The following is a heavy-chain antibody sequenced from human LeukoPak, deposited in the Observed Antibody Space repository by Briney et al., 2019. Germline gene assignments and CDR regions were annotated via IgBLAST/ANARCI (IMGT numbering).Heavy chain of an antibody. CDR1: GFTFTSSA. V-gene: IGHV1-58*01. CDR3: AAEPPYYYDSSGYYSGY. CDR2: IVVGSGNT. Sequence: ASVTVSCKASGFTFTSSAVQWVRQARGQRLEWIGWIVVGSGNTNYAQKFQERVTITRDMSTSTAYMELSSLRSEDTAVYYCAAEPPYYYDSSGYYSGYWGQGTLVTVSS. D-gene: IGHD3-22*01. J-gene: IGHJ4*02.